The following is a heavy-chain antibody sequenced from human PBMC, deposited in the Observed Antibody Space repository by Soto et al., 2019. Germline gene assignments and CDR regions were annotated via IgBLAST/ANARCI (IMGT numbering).Heavy chain of an antibody. J-gene: IGHJ1*01. Sequence: GGSLRLSCAASGFTFSDHYMDWVRQAPGKGLEWVGRAGSKANSYTAEYAASVKGRFTISRDDSENSLYLQMSSLKTEDTAVYYCVKSWEGHCSGGGCYAEYYQHWGQGTLVTVSS. CDR1: GFTFSDHY. CDR2: AGSKANSYTA. CDR3: VKSWEGHCSGGGCYAEYYQH. V-gene: IGHV3-72*01. D-gene: IGHD2-15*01.